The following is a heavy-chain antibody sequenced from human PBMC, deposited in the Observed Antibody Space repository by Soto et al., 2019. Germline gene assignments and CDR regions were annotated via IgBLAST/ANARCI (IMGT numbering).Heavy chain of an antibody. CDR3: ARGGSRIVVVPAATLARNPLFADY. Sequence: SETLSLTCAVYGGSFSGYYWSWIRQPPGKGLEWVGEINHSGSTNYNPSLKSRVTISVDTSKNQFSLRLSSVTAADTAVYYCARGGSRIVVVPAATLARNPLFADYWGQGTLVTVSS. D-gene: IGHD2-2*01. CDR2: INHSGST. V-gene: IGHV4-34*01. J-gene: IGHJ4*02. CDR1: GGSFSGYY.